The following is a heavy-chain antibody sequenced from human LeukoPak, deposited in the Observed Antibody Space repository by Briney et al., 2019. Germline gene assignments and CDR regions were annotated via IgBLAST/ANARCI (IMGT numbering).Heavy chain of an antibody. J-gene: IGHJ4*02. D-gene: IGHD3-16*02. CDR3: ARYVWGSYPTFEDY. CDR1: GGSISSYY. V-gene: IGHV4-59*01. Sequence: PSETLSLTCTVSGGSISSYYWSWIRQPPGKGLEWIGYIYYSGSTNYNPSLKSRVTISVDTSKNKFSLELSSVTAADTAVYYCARYVWGSYPTFEDYWGQGTLVTVSS. CDR2: IYYSGST.